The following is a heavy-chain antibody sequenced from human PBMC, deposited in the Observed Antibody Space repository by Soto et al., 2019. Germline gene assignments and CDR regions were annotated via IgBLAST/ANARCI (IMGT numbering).Heavy chain of an antibody. D-gene: IGHD7-27*01. CDR1: GFSLSTSGVG. CDR2: IYWDDDK. Sequence: QIILKESGPTLVKPTQTLTLTCAFSGFSLSTSGVGVGWIRQPPGKALEWLALIYWDDDKRYSPSLKSRLTNAKDTSKNQVVLTMTNMDPVDTATYYCAHRSLAVWGFDYWGQGTLVTVSS. V-gene: IGHV2-5*02. CDR3: AHRSLAVWGFDY. J-gene: IGHJ4*02.